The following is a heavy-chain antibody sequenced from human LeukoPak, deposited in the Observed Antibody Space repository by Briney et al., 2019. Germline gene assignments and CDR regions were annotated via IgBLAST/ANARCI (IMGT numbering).Heavy chain of an antibody. CDR1: RGSISGYS. D-gene: IGHD4/OR15-4a*01. CDR3: VRGPYGASISKWFDP. CDR2: IYYSGDT. Sequence: PSETLSLTCTVSRGSISGYSWSWIRQSPGGGLEWIGYIYYSGDTAYNPSLRSRVTMSVDTSKNQFSLQLRSMTTADTAVYYCVRGPYGASISKWFDPWGQGTQVIVSP. J-gene: IGHJ5*02. V-gene: IGHV4-59*01.